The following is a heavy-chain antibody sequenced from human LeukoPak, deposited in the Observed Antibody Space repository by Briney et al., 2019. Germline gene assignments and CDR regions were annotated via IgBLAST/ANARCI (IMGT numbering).Heavy chain of an antibody. D-gene: IGHD6-13*01. CDR2: ISAYNGNT. J-gene: IGHJ4*02. Sequence: GASVTVSCKASGGTFSSYAISWVRQAPGQGLEWMGWISAYNGNTNYAQKLQGRVTMTTDTSTSTAYMELRSLRSDDTAVYYCARDRRDQQLFDYWGQGTLVTVSS. CDR1: GGTFSSYA. CDR3: ARDRRDQQLFDY. V-gene: IGHV1-18*01.